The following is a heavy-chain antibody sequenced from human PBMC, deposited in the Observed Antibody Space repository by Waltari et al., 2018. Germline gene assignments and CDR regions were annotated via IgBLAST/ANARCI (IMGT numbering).Heavy chain of an antibody. CDR3: ARGGGGDWEWFDP. D-gene: IGHD2-21*02. CDR1: GGSISGFY. Sequence: QVQLQESGPSLLKPSETLSLICTVSGGSISGFYWSWVRQPPGKGLDGIGYIYYTGRTNFNPSLKSRVTTSVDTSKKQFSLKLSSVIAAETAFYYCARGGGGDWEWFDPWGQGTLVTVSS. J-gene: IGHJ5*02. CDR2: IYYTGRT. V-gene: IGHV4-59*01.